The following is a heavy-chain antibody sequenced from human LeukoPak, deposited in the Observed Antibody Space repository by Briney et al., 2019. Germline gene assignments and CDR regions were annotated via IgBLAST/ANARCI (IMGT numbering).Heavy chain of an antibody. V-gene: IGHV3-30*18. J-gene: IGHJ4*02. CDR2: ISYDGSNK. Sequence: GGSLRLSCAASGFTFSSYGMHWVRQAPGKGLEWVAVISYDGSNKYYADSVKGRFTISRDNSKNTLYLQMNSLRAEDTAVYYCAKGYDFWSGYLDYWGQGTLVTVSS. D-gene: IGHD3-3*01. CDR3: AKGYDFWSGYLDY. CDR1: GFTFSSYG.